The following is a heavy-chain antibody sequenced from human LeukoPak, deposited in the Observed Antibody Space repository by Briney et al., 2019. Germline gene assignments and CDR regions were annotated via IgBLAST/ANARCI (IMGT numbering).Heavy chain of an antibody. D-gene: IGHD4-23*01. J-gene: IGHJ3*02. V-gene: IGHV3-74*01. Sequence: PGGSLRLSCAVSGFTFRNYWIHWVRQAPGEGPVWVSNINPDGSKTNYADSVKGRFTISRDNARNTLYLQMNSLRAEDTAVYYCARDPAVVTAFDIWGQGTMVTVSS. CDR2: INPDGSKT. CDR1: GFTFRNYW. CDR3: ARDPAVVTAFDI.